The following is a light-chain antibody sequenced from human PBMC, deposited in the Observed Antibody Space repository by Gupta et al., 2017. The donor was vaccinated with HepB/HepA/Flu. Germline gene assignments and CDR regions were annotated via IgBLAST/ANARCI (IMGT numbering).Light chain of an antibody. CDR2: GGS. J-gene: IGKJ1*01. Sequence: DIQMTHSPSSLFAFLGDRVTISCRASQVISNSLGWFQQKPGKAPTSLIFGGSNLHTGVSSRFRASGSGPDFTLTITSLQIDDIATYYCQQYFAYPWTFGQGTRVEI. CDR1: QVISNS. CDR3: QQYFAYPWT. V-gene: IGKV1-16*01.